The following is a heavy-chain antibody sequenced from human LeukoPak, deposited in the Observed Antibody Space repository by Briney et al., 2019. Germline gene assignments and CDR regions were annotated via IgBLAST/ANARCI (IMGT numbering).Heavy chain of an antibody. CDR3: ARGLAAAGREGRYYHYMDV. Sequence: AASVKVSCKASGYTFTSYGISWVRQAPGQGLEWMGWISAYNGNTYYAQKLQGRVTMTTDTSTSTAYMELRSLRSDDTAVYYCARGLAAAGREGRYYHYMDVWGKGTTVTVSS. J-gene: IGHJ6*03. V-gene: IGHV1-18*01. CDR1: GYTFTSYG. CDR2: ISAYNGNT. D-gene: IGHD6-13*01.